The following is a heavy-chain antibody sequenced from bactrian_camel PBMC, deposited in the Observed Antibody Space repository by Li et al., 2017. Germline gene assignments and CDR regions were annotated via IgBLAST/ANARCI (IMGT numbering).Heavy chain of an antibody. Sequence: HVQLVESGEGSVETGGSLRLSCDTSGVTFSTYSRGWWRQRAGEEREGIAFIDSDGRELLIDSVKGRFTISQDSAKNILYLQMHSLKPEDTAMYYCGAYPKPSLALGGYCSDRISEYTYGGQGTQVTVS. CDR3: GAYPKPSLALGGYCSDRISEYTY. CDR1: GVTFSTYS. D-gene: IGHD3*01. V-gene: IGHV3S9*01. CDR2: IDSDGRE. J-gene: IGHJ4*01.